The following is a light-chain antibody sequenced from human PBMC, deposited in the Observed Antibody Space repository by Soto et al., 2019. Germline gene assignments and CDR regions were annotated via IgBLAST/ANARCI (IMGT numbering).Light chain of an antibody. J-gene: IGKJ4*01. V-gene: IGKV3D-15*01. CDR2: DIF. CDR1: QSVAYTY. Sequence: EIVLTQSPGTLSLSPGERATLSCRASQSVAYTYLAWYQQKPGQAPRLVIYDIFTRATGVPTRISGSGSGTEFTLTISSLQSEDFAVYYCQQYNSWPLTFGGGTKVDIK. CDR3: QQYNSWPLT.